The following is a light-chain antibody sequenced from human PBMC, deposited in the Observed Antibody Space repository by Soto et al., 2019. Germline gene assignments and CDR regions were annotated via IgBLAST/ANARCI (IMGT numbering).Light chain of an antibody. CDR3: QQYNYWPPWT. Sequence: EIVMTQSPATLSVSPGERATLSCRASQSVSSNLAWYQQKPGQAPRLRIYGASTRATGIQARFSGSGSGTEFTLTISSLQFEDFAVYYCQQYNYWPPWTFGQGTKVEIK. CDR2: GAS. J-gene: IGKJ1*01. CDR1: QSVSSN. V-gene: IGKV3-15*01.